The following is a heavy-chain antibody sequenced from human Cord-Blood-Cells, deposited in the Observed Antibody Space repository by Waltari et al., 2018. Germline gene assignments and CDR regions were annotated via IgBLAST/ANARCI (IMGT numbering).Heavy chain of an antibody. J-gene: IGHJ4*02. V-gene: IGHV1-24*01. CDR3: ATDHPRGHAGLVRGDH. D-gene: IGHD6-13*01. Sequence: QVQLVQSGAEVKKPGASVKVSCKVSGYTLTELSMHWVRQAPGKGLEWMGGVDPEDGETIYAQKFQGRVTMTEDTSTDTAYMELSSLRSEDTAVYYCATDHPRGHAGLVRGDHWGQGTLVTVSS. CDR2: VDPEDGET. CDR1: GYTLTELS.